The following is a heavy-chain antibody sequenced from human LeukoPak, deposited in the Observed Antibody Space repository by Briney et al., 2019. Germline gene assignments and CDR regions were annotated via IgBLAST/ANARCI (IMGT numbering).Heavy chain of an antibody. CDR1: GYSISSGYY. J-gene: IGHJ4*02. CDR3: ASSLAAAGSPLDY. V-gene: IGHV4-38-2*02. D-gene: IGHD6-13*01. Sequence: SETLSLTCTVSGYSISSGYYWGWIRQPPGKGLEWIGSIYHSGSTYYNPSLKSRVTISVDTSKNQFSLKLSSVTAADTAVYYCASSLAAAGSPLDYWGQGTLVTVSS. CDR2: IYHSGST.